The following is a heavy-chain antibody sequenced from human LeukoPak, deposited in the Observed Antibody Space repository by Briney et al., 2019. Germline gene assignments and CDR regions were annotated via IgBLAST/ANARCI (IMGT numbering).Heavy chain of an antibody. CDR2: IYDSGST. Sequence: SETLSLTCTVSGGSISSYYWSWIRQPPGKGLEWIGYIYDSGSTNYNPSLKSQVTMSIDTSTNQFSLNLNSVTAADTAVYYCARADEVLHYFDCWGQGILVTVSS. D-gene: IGHD3-10*01. CDR3: ARADEVLHYFDC. V-gene: IGHV4-59*08. CDR1: GGSISSYY. J-gene: IGHJ4*02.